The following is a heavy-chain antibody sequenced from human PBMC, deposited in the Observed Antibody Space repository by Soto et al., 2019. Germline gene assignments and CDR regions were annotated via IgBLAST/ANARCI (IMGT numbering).Heavy chain of an antibody. CDR3: SRAHEFWGGRQQPIAS. J-gene: IGHJ4*02. Sequence: QVQLQQWGAGLLKTSETLSLTCAVSGGYFRGFYWTWIRQSPGKGLEWLGDINHVGITNYNPSLKSRVSIPVDTSKSQFSLQLSSVTAADTAVYYCSRAHEFWGGRQQPIASWGQGTLVTVSS. D-gene: IGHD2-15*01. V-gene: IGHV4-34*01. CDR1: GGYFRGFY. CDR2: INHVGIT.